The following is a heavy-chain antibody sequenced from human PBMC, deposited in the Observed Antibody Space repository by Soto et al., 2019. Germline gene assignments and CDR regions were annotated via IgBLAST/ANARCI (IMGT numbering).Heavy chain of an antibody. Sequence: ASVKVSCKASGGTFSSYAISWARQAPGQGLGWMGGIIPIFGTANYAQKFQGRVTITADKSTSTAYMELSSLRSEDTAVYYCARTETTGAFDIWGQGTMVTVSS. J-gene: IGHJ3*02. V-gene: IGHV1-69*06. CDR1: GGTFSSYA. CDR2: IIPIFGTA. D-gene: IGHD4-17*01. CDR3: ARTETTGAFDI.